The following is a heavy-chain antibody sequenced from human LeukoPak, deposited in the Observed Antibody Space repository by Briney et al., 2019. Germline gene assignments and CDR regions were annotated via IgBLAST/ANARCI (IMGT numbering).Heavy chain of an antibody. D-gene: IGHD6-13*01. CDR2: ISGSGSML. CDR3: ARRPYSTSWYYFDY. Sequence: PGGSLRLSCAASGSTFSDYYMSWVRQAPGKGLEWVSYISGSGSMLHYADSVKGRSTISRDNAKNSLYLQMSTLRAEDTAVYYCARRPYSTSWYYFDYWGQGTLVTVSS. V-gene: IGHV3-11*04. J-gene: IGHJ4*02. CDR1: GSTFSDYY.